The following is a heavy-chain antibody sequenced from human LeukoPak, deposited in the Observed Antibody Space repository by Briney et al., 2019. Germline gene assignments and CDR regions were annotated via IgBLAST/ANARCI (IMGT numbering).Heavy chain of an antibody. Sequence: AGGSLRLSCAASGFTFSSYGMHWVRQAPGKGLEWVAVISYDGSNRYYADSVKGRFTISRDTSKNTLYLQMNSLRAEDTAVYYCAKISTAYDSSGYSYWGQGTLVTVSS. CDR2: ISYDGSNR. D-gene: IGHD3-22*01. J-gene: IGHJ4*02. CDR3: AKISTAYDSSGYSY. V-gene: IGHV3-30*18. CDR1: GFTFSSYG.